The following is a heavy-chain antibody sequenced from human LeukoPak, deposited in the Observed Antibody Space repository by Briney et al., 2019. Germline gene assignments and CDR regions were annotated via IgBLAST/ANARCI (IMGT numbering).Heavy chain of an antibody. CDR3: ARGPILVRGVILADSVGGMDV. D-gene: IGHD3-10*01. CDR1: GYTFAAYD. Sequence: ASVKVSCKASGYTFAAYDINWVRQVTGQGLEWMGWMNPNSGNANSAQKFQGRITMTRDTSIDTAYMELSSLRSEDTTVYYCARGPILVRGVILADSVGGMDVWGQGTTVTVSS. CDR2: MNPNSGNA. J-gene: IGHJ6*02. V-gene: IGHV1-8*01.